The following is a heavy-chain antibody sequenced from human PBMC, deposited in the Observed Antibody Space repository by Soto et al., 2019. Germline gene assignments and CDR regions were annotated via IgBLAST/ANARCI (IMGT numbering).Heavy chain of an antibody. V-gene: IGHV3-33*01. CDR1: GFTFSSYG. CDR3: ARDQGSGWYYYYYGMDV. J-gene: IGHJ6*02. CDR2: IWYDGSNK. Sequence: QVQLVESGGGVVQPGRSLRLSCAASGFTFSSYGMHWVHQAPGKGLEWVAVIWYDGSNKYYADSVKGRFTISRDNSKNTLYLQMNSLRAEDTAVYYCARDQGSGWYYYYYGMDVWGQGTTVTVSS. D-gene: IGHD6-19*01.